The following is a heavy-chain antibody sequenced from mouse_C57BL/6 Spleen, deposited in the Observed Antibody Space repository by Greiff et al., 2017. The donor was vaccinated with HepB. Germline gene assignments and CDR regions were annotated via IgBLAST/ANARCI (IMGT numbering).Heavy chain of an antibody. CDR2: IDPEDGET. Sequence: VQLQQSGAELVKPGASVKLSCTASGFNIKDYYMHWVKQRTEQGLEWIGRIDPEDGETKYAPNFQGKATITADTSSNTAYLQRSSLTSEDTAVYYCARSDYDAAMDYWGQGTSVTVSS. J-gene: IGHJ4*01. D-gene: IGHD2-4*01. CDR1: GFNIKDYY. CDR3: ARSDYDAAMDY. V-gene: IGHV14-2*01.